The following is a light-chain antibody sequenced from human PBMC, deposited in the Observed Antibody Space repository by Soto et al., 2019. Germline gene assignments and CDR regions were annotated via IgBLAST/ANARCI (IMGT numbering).Light chain of an antibody. CDR3: SSFAAATPLYV. J-gene: IGLJ1*01. Sequence: QSALTQPASVSGSPGQSITISCTGTSSDVGAFYHVSWYQQHPGKAPKLIISDVSYRPSGVSNRFSGSKSDNTASLTISGFKAEDEADYSCSSFAAATPLYVFGGGTKVTAL. V-gene: IGLV2-14*01. CDR2: DVS. CDR1: SSDVGAFYH.